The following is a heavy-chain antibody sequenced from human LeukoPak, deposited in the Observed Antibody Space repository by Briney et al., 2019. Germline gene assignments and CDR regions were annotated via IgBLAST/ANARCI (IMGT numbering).Heavy chain of an antibody. Sequence: SETLSLTCSVSGGSISSYYWSWIRQPPGKGLEWIGYIYSSGSTNYNPSLKSRVTISVDTSRNQFSLKLSSVTAADTAVYYCARGDYDTSGYYPPHFDYWGQGTLVTVSS. D-gene: IGHD3-22*01. V-gene: IGHV4-59*08. CDR1: GGSISSYY. CDR2: IYSSGST. J-gene: IGHJ4*02. CDR3: ARGDYDTSGYYPPHFDY.